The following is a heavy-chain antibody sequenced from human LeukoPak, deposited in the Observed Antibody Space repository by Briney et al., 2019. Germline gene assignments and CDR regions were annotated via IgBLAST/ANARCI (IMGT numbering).Heavy chain of an antibody. V-gene: IGHV3-21*06. J-gene: IGHJ4*02. D-gene: IGHD2-15*01. CDR1: GFTFSSYN. Sequence: PGGSLRLSCAASGFTFSSYNMNWVRQAPGKGLEWVSSTTSSSSYIYYADSVKGRFTISRDNAKNSLYLQMASLRAEDTAVYYCARDVGKAYFDYWGQGTLVTVSS. CDR3: ARDVGKAYFDY. CDR2: TTSSSSYI.